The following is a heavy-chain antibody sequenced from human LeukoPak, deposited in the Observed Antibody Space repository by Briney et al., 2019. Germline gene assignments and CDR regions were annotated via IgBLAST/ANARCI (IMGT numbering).Heavy chain of an antibody. CDR1: GGSISSNSYY. Sequence: SETLSLTCTVSGGSISSNSYYWGWIGQAPGTGLEWIGSMYYSGSTNYNSSLKSRVTISVDTSKNQFSLKLSPVTAADTAVYYCARATMLRDFDYWGQGTLVTVSS. J-gene: IGHJ4*02. V-gene: IGHV4-39*07. D-gene: IGHD3-10*01. CDR3: ARATMLRDFDY. CDR2: MYYSGST.